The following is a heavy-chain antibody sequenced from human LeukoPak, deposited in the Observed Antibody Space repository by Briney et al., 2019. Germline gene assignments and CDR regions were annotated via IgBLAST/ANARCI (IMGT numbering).Heavy chain of an antibody. V-gene: IGHV3-7*03. J-gene: IGHJ4*02. D-gene: IGHD2-2*01. CDR1: GFTFSSYW. CDR3: AKDRGFYCSSTSCFFDY. CDR2: IKQDGSEK. Sequence: GGSLRLSCAASGFTFSSYWMSWVRQAPGKGLEWVANIKQDGSEKYYVDSVKGRFTISRDNAKNSLYLQMNSLRAEDTAVYYCAKDRGFYCSSTSCFFDYWGQGTLVTVSS.